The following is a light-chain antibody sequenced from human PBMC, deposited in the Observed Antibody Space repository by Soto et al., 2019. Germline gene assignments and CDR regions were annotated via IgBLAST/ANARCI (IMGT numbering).Light chain of an antibody. Sequence: TSGSKTRGQTITISCPGHPNYIGTYDYVFWYQQRPGRAPRLLIHGVTTRPSGISGRFSASKSGLTASLTISGRQPEDEADYYCSSYTTNRIHAFGAVTKGSV. J-gene: IGLJ1*01. V-gene: IGLV2-14*03. CDR3: SSYTTNRIHA. CDR2: GVT. CDR1: PNYIGTYDY.